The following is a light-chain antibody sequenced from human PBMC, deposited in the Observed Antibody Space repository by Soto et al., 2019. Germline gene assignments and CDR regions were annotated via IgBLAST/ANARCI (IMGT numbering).Light chain of an antibody. CDR2: GAS. Sequence: EIVLTQSPGTLSLSPGERATLSCRASQSVSSSYLAWYQQKPGQAPRLLIYGASSRATGIPDRFSGSGSGTDFTLTISSLEPEDFAVYYCQQRSNWPPEVTFXGGTKVDIK. J-gene: IGKJ4*01. CDR3: QQRSNWPPEVT. CDR1: QSVSSSY. V-gene: IGKV3D-20*02.